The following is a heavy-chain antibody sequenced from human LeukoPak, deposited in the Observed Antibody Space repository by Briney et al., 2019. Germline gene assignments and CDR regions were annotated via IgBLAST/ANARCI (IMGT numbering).Heavy chain of an antibody. CDR1: GFTFSSYA. Sequence: PGGSLRLSCAASGFTFSSYATSWVRQAPGKGLEWVSAISGSGGSTYYADSVKGRFTISRDNSKNTLYLQMNSLRAEDTAVYYCAKPPGHDYSNYVFDYWGQGTLVTVSS. CDR3: AKPPGHDYSNYVFDY. CDR2: ISGSGGST. D-gene: IGHD4-11*01. J-gene: IGHJ4*02. V-gene: IGHV3-23*01.